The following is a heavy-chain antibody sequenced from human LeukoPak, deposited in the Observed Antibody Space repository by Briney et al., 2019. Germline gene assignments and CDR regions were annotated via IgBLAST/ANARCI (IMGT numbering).Heavy chain of an antibody. CDR2: ISSSSSYI. J-gene: IGHJ6*02. CDR3: AIVGATDYYYYYGMDV. D-gene: IGHD1-26*01. V-gene: IGHV3-21*01. Sequence: GGSLRLSCAASGFTFSSCSMNWVRQAPGKGLEWVSSISSSSSYIYYADSVKGRFTISRDNAKNSLYLQMNSLRAEDTAVYYCAIVGATDYYYYYGMDVWGQGTTVTVSS. CDR1: GFTFSSCS.